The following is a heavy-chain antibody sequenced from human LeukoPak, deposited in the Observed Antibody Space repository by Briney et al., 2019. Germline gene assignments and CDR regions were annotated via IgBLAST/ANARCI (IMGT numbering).Heavy chain of an antibody. CDR2: INTNTGNP. D-gene: IGHD2-15*01. CDR3: ASPRCSGGSCYAYYFDY. J-gene: IGHJ4*02. V-gene: IGHV7-4-1*02. Sequence: ASVKVSCKASGYTFTSYAMNWVRQAPGQGLEWMGWINTNTGNPAYAQGFTGRFAFSLDTSVSTAYLQISSLKAEDTAVYYCASPRCSGGSCYAYYFDYWSQGTLVTVSS. CDR1: GYTFTSYA.